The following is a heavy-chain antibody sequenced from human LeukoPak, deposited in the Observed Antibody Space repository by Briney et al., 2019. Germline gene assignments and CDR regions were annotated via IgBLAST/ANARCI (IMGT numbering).Heavy chain of an antibody. J-gene: IGHJ3*02. CDR1: GFTFSSYG. D-gene: IGHD2-2*01. CDR3: ARGGDIVVVPAANDAFDI. CDR2: IWYDGSNK. V-gene: IGHV3-33*01. Sequence: GGSLRLSCAASGFTFSSYGMHWVRQAPGKGLEWVAVIWYDGSNKYYADSVKGRFTISRDNSKNTLYLQMNSLRAEDTAVYYCARGGDIVVVPAANDAFDIWGQGTMVTVSS.